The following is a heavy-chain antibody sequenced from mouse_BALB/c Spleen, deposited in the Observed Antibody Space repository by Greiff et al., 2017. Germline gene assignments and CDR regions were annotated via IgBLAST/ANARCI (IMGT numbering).Heavy chain of an antibody. CDR3: ARGIYYYGSSYAMDY. V-gene: IGHV14-3*02. J-gene: IGHJ4*01. D-gene: IGHD1-1*01. CDR2: IDPANGNT. CDR1: GFNIKDTY. Sequence: EVKLMESGAELVKPGASVKLSCTASGFNIKDTYMHWVKQRPEQGLEWIGRIDPANGNTKYDPKFQGKATITADTSSNTAYLQLSSLTSEDTAVYYCARGIYYYGSSYAMDYWGQGTSVTVSS.